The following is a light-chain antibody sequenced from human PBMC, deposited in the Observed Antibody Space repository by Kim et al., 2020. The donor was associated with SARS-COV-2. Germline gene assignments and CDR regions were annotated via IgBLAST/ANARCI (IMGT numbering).Light chain of an antibody. J-gene: IGLJ1*01. V-gene: IGLV2-14*03. CDR2: DFR. CDR3: TSYTTTNTYV. CDR1: SSDVGAYDY. Sequence: QSALTQPASVSGSPGQSITISCTGTSSDVGAYDYVSWYQQHPGKAPGLLIYDFRKRPSAVSSRFSASKSGNTASLTISGLQAEDEADYYCTSYTTTNTYVFGTGTKVTVL.